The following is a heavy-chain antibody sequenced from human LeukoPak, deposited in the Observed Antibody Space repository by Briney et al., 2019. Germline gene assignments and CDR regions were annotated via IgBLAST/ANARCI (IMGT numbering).Heavy chain of an antibody. CDR3: AKERLGYYGMDV. CDR1: GFTFSNCG. CDR2: ISYDGSNK. Sequence: PGGSLRLSCAASGFTFSNCGMHWVRQGPGKGLEWVAVISYDGSNKYYADSVKGRFTISRDNSKNTLYLQMNSLRPEDTAVYYCAKERLGYYGMDVWGQGTTVTVSS. J-gene: IGHJ6*02. V-gene: IGHV3-30*18. D-gene: IGHD7-27*01.